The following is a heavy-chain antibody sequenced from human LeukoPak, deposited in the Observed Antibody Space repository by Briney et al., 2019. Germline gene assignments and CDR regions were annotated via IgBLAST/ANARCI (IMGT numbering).Heavy chain of an antibody. CDR1: GFTFSSYA. V-gene: IGHV3-23*01. CDR2: ISGSGGST. J-gene: IGHJ4*02. D-gene: IGHD6-6*01. CDR3: ARVYSSSSNYYFDY. Sequence: GRSLRLSCAASGFTFSSYAMSWVRQAPGKGLEWVSAISGSGGSTYYADSVKGRFTISRDNSKNTLYLQMNSLRAEDTAVYYCARVYSSSSNYYFDYWGQGTLVTVSS.